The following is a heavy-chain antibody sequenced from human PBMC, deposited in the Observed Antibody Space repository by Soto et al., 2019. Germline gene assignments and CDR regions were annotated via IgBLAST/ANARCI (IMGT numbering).Heavy chain of an antibody. D-gene: IGHD6-13*01. CDR3: ARRGCDSTICPYYFDS. Sequence: SETLSLTCGVSGYSISSIYYWVWIRQPPGKGLEWIGRVHHGGNTFYNPSLKSRVIISIDTARNQFSLKMNSVTAADTAVYFCARRGCDSTICPYYFDSWGQGTLVTVSS. CDR1: GYSISSIYY. J-gene: IGHJ4*02. V-gene: IGHV4-38-2*01. CDR2: VHHGGNT.